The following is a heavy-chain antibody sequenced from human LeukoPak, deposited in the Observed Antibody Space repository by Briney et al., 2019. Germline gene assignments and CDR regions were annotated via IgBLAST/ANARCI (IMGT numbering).Heavy chain of an antibody. Sequence: PGGSLRLSCEASGFTFATYPMSWVRQAPGKGLEWVSTFSGSGGRTLYADSVKGRFTISRDNSKNTLYLQMNSLRAEDTAVYYCARDPYNSGSSYFDYWGQGTLVTVSS. V-gene: IGHV3-23*01. CDR3: ARDPYNSGSSYFDY. CDR2: FSGSGGRT. CDR1: GFTFATYP. J-gene: IGHJ4*02. D-gene: IGHD3-10*01.